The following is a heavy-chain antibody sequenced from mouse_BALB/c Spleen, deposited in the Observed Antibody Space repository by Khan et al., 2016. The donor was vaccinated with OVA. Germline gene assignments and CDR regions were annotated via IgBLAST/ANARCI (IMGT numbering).Heavy chain of an antibody. CDR3: EREWAAWFAY. CDR2: ISPGSDNT. J-gene: IGHJ3*01. V-gene: IGHV1-77*01. CDR1: GYTFTDYY. Sequence: QVQLQQSGAELARPGASVKLSCKASGYTFTDYYINWMRQRTGQGLEWIGEISPGSDNTYYNEKFKGKATLTVDKSYSTAYMQLSSLTSQDSEVYVWEREWAAWFAYWGQGTLVTVSA.